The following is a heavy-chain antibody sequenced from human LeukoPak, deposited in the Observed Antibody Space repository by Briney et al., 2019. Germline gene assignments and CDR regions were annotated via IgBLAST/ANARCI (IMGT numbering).Heavy chain of an antibody. CDR1: GFIFRSYA. CDR3: DYSRIVFGSGCYSALDV. D-gene: IGHD3-10*01. CDR2: VSGSGAST. Sequence: PGGSLRLSCAATGFIFRSYAMTWVRQAPGRGLEWVSVVSGSGASTYYADSVKGRFTISRDNTKNTLFLQMNSLRVEDTAVYYCDYSRIVFGSGCYSALDVWGQGTLVTVSS. V-gene: IGHV3-23*01. J-gene: IGHJ4*01.